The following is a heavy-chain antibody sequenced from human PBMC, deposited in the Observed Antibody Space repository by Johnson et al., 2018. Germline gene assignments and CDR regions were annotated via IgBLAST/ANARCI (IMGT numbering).Heavy chain of an antibody. J-gene: IGHJ3*01. D-gene: IGHD5-24*01. CDR2: ISYDGSIK. CDR1: GFTFRDYA. Sequence: QVQLVESGGGVVQPGRSLRLSCSASGFTFRDYAFHWVRQAPGKGLEWVAIISYDGSIKSNADSMEGRFTISRDNAKNTLFLQMNSLRREDTAVYYWAGGGEMATHGGDVFDLWGQGTMVTVSS. CDR3: AGGGEMATHGGDVFDL. V-gene: IGHV3-30*01.